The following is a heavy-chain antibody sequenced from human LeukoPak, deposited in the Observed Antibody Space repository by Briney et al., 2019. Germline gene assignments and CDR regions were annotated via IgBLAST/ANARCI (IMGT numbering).Heavy chain of an antibody. D-gene: IGHD3-22*01. J-gene: IGHJ1*01. V-gene: IGHV3-74*01. Sequence: TGGSLRLSCAASGFTFSTYWMHWVRQAPGKGLVCVSRIKSDGSTNYADSVKGRFTISRDNGKNTVSLQMNSLRPEDTGVYYCARAPSEIGGYYPEYFRHWGQGTLVTVSS. CDR2: IKSDGST. CDR1: GFTFSTYW. CDR3: ARAPSEIGGYYPEYFRH.